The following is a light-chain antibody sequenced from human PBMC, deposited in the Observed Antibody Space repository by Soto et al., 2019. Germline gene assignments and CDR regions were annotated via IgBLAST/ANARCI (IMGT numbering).Light chain of an antibody. Sequence: ELVLTQSPATLSLSPGARATLSCRASQSVSSYLAWYQQKPGQAPRLLIYDASNRATGIPARFSGSESGTDLTITISSLEPEDVEVYYGQQRSNWTWTFGQGTKVDIK. V-gene: IGKV3-11*01. J-gene: IGKJ1*01. CDR2: DAS. CDR3: QQRSNWTWT. CDR1: QSVSSY.